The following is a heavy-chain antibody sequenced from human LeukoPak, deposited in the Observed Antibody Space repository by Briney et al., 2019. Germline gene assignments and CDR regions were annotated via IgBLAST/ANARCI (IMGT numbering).Heavy chain of an antibody. D-gene: IGHD1-26*01. V-gene: IGHV4-4*07. CDR1: GGSISSYY. CDR3: AREPPRVGATSYFDY. J-gene: IGHJ4*02. Sequence: PPETLSLTCTVSGGSISSYYWSWIRQPAGKGLEWIGRIYTSGSTNYNPSLRSRVTISVDKSKNQFSLKLSSVTAADTAVYYCAREPPRVGATSYFDYWGQGTLVTVSS. CDR2: IYTSGST.